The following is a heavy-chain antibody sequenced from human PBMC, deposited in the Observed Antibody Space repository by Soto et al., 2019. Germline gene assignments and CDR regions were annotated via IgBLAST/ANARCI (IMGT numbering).Heavy chain of an antibody. CDR3: ARDRGVDDCSTDGMDV. V-gene: IGHV1-2*04. Sequence: QVQLVQSGAEVKKPGASVKVSCKASGYTFTGYYMHWVRQAPGQGLEWMGWINTHSGGTNYAQKFQGWVTMTSDTSLSTAYMELGRLRSDDTAVDYCARDRGVDDCSTDGMDVWGQGTTVTVSS. D-gene: IGHD2-21*01. CDR2: INTHSGGT. CDR1: GYTFTGYY. J-gene: IGHJ6*02.